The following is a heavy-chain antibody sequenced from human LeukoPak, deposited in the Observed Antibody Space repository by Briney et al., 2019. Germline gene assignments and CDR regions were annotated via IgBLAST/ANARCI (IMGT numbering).Heavy chain of an antibody. Sequence: GGSLRLSCAASGFTFSSYDMHWVRQATGKGLEWVSAIGTAGDTCYPGSVKGRFTISRENAKNSLYLQMNSLRAGDTAVYYCARSQGYCSGGSCYLFDYWGQGTLVTVSS. CDR3: ARSQGYCSGGSCYLFDY. J-gene: IGHJ4*02. CDR1: GFTFSSYD. V-gene: IGHV3-13*01. D-gene: IGHD2-15*01. CDR2: IGTAGDT.